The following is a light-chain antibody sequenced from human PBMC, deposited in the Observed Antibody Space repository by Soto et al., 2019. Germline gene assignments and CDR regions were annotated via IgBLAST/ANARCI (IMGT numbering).Light chain of an antibody. CDR2: GAS. Sequence: EVLMTQAPATLSVSPGERATLSCRASQSVSSKLDWHQQKPGQAPRLLIYGASTRATGIPARFSGSGSGTEFTLTISSLQSEDFAVYCCQQYNSWPPGTLGQGTKVDIK. CDR1: QSVSSK. V-gene: IGKV3-15*01. CDR3: QQYNSWPPGT. J-gene: IGKJ2*01.